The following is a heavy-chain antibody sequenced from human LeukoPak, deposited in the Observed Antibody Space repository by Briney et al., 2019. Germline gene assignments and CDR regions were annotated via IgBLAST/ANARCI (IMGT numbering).Heavy chain of an antibody. V-gene: IGHV4-59*08. CDR2: IYYSGST. D-gene: IGHD6-19*01. J-gene: IGHJ4*02. Sequence: SETLSLTCTVSGGSMSPYHWSWIRQPPGKGLEWTGYIYYSGSTNYNPSLKSRVTISVDTSKNQFSLKLSSVTAADTAMYYCARAVSGRFDYWGQGTLDTASS. CDR1: GGSMSPYH. CDR3: ARAVSGRFDY.